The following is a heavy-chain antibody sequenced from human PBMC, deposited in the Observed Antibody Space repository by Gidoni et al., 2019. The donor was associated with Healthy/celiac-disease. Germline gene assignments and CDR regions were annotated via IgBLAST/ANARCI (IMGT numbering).Heavy chain of an antibody. J-gene: IGHJ3*02. CDR1: GGSIRSSSYY. CDR2: IYYSGST. CDR3: ARHRGAAAGPRAAFDI. D-gene: IGHD6-13*01. Sequence: QLQLQESGPGLVKPSETLSLTCTVSGGSIRSSSYYWGWIRQPPGKGLEWIGSIYYSGSTYYNPSLKSRVTISVDTSKNQFSLKLSSVTAADTAVYYCARHRGAAAGPRAAFDIWGQGTMVTVSS. V-gene: IGHV4-39*01.